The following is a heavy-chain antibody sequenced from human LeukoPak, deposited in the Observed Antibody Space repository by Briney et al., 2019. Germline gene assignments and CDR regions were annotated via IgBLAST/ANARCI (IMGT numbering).Heavy chain of an antibody. D-gene: IGHD6-19*01. CDR1: GGSISSGSYY. V-gene: IGHV4-61*02. CDR2: IYTSGST. CDR3: ARDPGGGWYYFDY. Sequence: PSETLSLTCTVSGGSISSGSYYWSWIRQPGGKGLEWIGRIYTSGSTNYNPSLKSRVTISVDTSKNQFSLKLSSMTAADTAVYYCARDPGGGWYYFDYWGQGTLVTVSS. J-gene: IGHJ4*02.